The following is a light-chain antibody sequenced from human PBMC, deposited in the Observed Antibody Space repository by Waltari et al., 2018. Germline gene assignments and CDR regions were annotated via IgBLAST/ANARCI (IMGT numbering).Light chain of an antibody. J-gene: IGLJ2*01. CDR1: SSNIGSNP. CDR2: SDN. Sequence: QSVLTQPPSASGTPGQSVTISCSGSSSNIGSNPVQWYQHLPGTAPKLLIFSDNQRPSGVPDRFSGSKDGSSAALAISGLQSYDESLFDCAAWDDSLNALVFGGGTQLTVL. CDR3: AAWDDSLNALV. V-gene: IGLV1-44*01.